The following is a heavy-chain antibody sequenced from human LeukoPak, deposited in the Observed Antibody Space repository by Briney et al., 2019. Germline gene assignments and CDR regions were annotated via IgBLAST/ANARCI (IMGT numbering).Heavy chain of an antibody. D-gene: IGHD3-16*01. V-gene: IGHV3-7*01. J-gene: IGHJ5*02. Sequence: GGSLRLSCAASGFTFSSYLMSWVRQAPGKGLEWVANIKQDGSEKYYVDSVKGRFTISRDNAKNSLYLQMNSLRAEDTAVYYCARDWGPWGQGTLVTVSS. CDR2: IKQDGSEK. CDR3: ARDWGP. CDR1: GFTFSSYL.